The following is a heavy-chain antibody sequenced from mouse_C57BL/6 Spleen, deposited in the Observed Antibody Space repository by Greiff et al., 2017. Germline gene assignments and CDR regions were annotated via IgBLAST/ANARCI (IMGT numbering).Heavy chain of an antibody. CDR3: ARSPTTVVGEVYFDY. V-gene: IGHV5-16*01. CDR1: GFTFSDYY. CDR2: INYDGSST. Sequence: EVKLVESEGGLVQPGSSMKLSCTASGFTFSDYYMAWVRQVPEKGLEWVANINYDGSSTYYLDSLKSRFIISRDNAKNILYLQMSSLKSEDTATYYCARSPTTVVGEVYFDYWGQGTTLTVSS. D-gene: IGHD1-1*01. J-gene: IGHJ2*01.